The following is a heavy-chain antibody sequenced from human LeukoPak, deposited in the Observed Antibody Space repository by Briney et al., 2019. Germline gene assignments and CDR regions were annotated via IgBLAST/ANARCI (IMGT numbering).Heavy chain of an antibody. D-gene: IGHD3-10*01. Sequence: PSETLSLTCAVYGGSFSGYYWSWIRQPPGKALEWIGEINHSGSTNYNPSLKSRVTISVDTSKNQFSLKLSSVTAADTAVYYCARGYYYGSGSYPGYWFDPWGQGTLVTVSS. V-gene: IGHV4-34*01. J-gene: IGHJ5*02. CDR2: INHSGST. CDR1: GGSFSGYY. CDR3: ARGYYYGSGSYPGYWFDP.